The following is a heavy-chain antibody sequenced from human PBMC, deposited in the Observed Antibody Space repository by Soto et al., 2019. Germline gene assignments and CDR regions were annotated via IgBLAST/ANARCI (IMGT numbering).Heavy chain of an antibody. J-gene: IGHJ5*02. D-gene: IGHD2-2*01. CDR2: IYHSGST. V-gene: IGHV4-4*02. Sequence: SETLSLTCAVSGGSISSSNWWSWVRQPPGKGLEWIGEIYHSGSTNYNPSLKSRVTISVDKPKNQFSLKLSSVTAADTAVYYCARVQDIVVVPDANNGWFEPWGQGTLVTVSS. CDR1: GGSISSSNW. CDR3: ARVQDIVVVPDANNGWFEP.